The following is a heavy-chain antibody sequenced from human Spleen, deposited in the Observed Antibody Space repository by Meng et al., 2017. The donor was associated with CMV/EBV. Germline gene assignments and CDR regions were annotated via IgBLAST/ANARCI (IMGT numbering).Heavy chain of an antibody. D-gene: IGHD1-26*01. CDR2: IIPILGIA. V-gene: IGHV1-69*10. CDR1: GGSFTSLA. Sequence: SVKVSCKASGGSFTSLAIHWVRQAPGQGLEWMGGIIPILGIANYAQKFQGRVTITAATSMNTVYMELSSLTSEDTAVYYCARDGVSTGSDYGTYRYYGMDFWGQGTTVTVSS. CDR3: ARDGVSTGSDYGTYRYYGMDF. J-gene: IGHJ6*02.